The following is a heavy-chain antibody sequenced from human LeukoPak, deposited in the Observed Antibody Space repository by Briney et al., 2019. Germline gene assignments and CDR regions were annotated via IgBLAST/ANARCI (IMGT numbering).Heavy chain of an antibody. D-gene: IGHD3-22*01. CDR1: GFTFSSYA. CDR2: ISGSGGST. Sequence: GGSLRLSCAASGFTFSSYAMSWVRQAPGKGLEWVSAISGSGGSTYYADSVKGRFTISRDNSKNTLYLQMNSLRAEDTAVYYCSRGTRFYDSSGFRSLLYYFDYWGQGTLVTVSS. J-gene: IGHJ4*02. V-gene: IGHV3-23*01. CDR3: SRGTRFYDSSGFRSLLYYFDY.